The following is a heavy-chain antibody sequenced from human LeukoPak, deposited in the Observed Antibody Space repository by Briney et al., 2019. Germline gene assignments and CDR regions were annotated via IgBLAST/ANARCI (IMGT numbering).Heavy chain of an antibody. D-gene: IGHD3-22*01. V-gene: IGHV4-59*01. CDR1: GGSISSYY. Sequence: SETLSLTCTVSGGSISSYYWSWIRQPPGKRLEWIGYIYYSGSTNYNPSLNSRVTISVDTSENQFSLKLSSVTAADTAVYYCARAMTRDLAFDYWGQGTLVTVSS. CDR2: IYYSGST. CDR3: ARAMTRDLAFDY. J-gene: IGHJ4*02.